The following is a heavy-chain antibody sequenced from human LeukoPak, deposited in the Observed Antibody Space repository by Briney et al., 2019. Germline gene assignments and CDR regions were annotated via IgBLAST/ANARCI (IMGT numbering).Heavy chain of an antibody. CDR2: ISSSGSTI. J-gene: IGHJ4*02. CDR1: GFTFSDYY. Sequence: GGSLRLSCAASGFTFSDYYMSWIRQAPGKGLEWVSYISSSGSTIYYADSVKGRFTIFRDNAKNSLYLQMNSLRAEDTAVYYCARGRSIAARRGQFDYWGQGTLVTVSS. V-gene: IGHV3-11*01. D-gene: IGHD6-6*01. CDR3: ARGRSIAARRGQFDY.